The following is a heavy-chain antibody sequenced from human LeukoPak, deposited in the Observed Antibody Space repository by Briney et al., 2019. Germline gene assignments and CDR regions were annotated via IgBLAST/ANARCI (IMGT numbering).Heavy chain of an antibody. Sequence: PGGSLRLSCAASGLTFSSYWMSWVRQAPGKGLEWVANIKQDGSEKHYVDSVKGRFTISRDNAKNSLYLQMNSLRAEDTAVYYCAREGYGPYDAFDIWGQGTMVTVSS. CDR2: IKQDGSEK. CDR3: AREGYGPYDAFDI. J-gene: IGHJ3*02. CDR1: GLTFSSYW. V-gene: IGHV3-7*05. D-gene: IGHD5-12*01.